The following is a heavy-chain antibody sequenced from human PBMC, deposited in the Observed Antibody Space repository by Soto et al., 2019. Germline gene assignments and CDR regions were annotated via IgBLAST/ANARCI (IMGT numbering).Heavy chain of an antibody. Sequence: ASVKVSCKASGYTFTSYGISWVRQAPGQGLEWMGWISAYNGNTNYAQKLQGRVTMTTDTSTSTAYMELRSLRSDDTAVYYCAREQPIAGIVVVMRSGAFGIWGQGTMVTVAS. CDR1: GYTFTSYG. CDR2: ISAYNGNT. V-gene: IGHV1-18*01. D-gene: IGHD3-22*01. J-gene: IGHJ3*02. CDR3: AREQPIAGIVVVMRSGAFGI.